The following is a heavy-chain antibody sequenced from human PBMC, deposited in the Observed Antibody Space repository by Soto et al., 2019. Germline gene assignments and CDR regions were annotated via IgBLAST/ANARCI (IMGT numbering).Heavy chain of an antibody. Sequence: EVQLVESGGGLVKPGGSLRLSCAASGFTFSSYSMNWVRQAPGKGLEWVSSISSSSSYIYYADSLKGRFTISRDNXKNSLYLQMNSLRAEDTAVYYCARVHSSSWYYFDYWGQGTLVTVSS. D-gene: IGHD6-13*01. V-gene: IGHV3-21*01. CDR1: GFTFSSYS. J-gene: IGHJ4*02. CDR2: ISSSSSYI. CDR3: ARVHSSSWYYFDY.